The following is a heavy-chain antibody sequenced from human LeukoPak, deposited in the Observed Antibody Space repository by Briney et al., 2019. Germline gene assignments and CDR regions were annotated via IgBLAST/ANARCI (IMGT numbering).Heavy chain of an antibody. Sequence: ASVRVSCKASGYTFTGSYMHWVRQAPGQGFEWIGWISPASGATKYAQNFQGRVTLTTDTSITTAYMELSSLTSDDTASYYCLDEHGGWGQGTPVTVSS. D-gene: IGHD3-16*01. CDR1: GYTFTGSY. CDR2: ISPASGAT. CDR3: LDEHGG. V-gene: IGHV1-2*02. J-gene: IGHJ4*02.